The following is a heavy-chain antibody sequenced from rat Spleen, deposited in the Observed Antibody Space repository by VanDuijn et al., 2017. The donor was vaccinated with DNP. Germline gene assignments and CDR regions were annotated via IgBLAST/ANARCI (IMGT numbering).Heavy chain of an antibody. CDR2: INTDGGGT. Sequence: EVQLVETGGGLVQPGRSLKLSCVASGFTFSSYWMYWIRQAPGKGLEWVASINTDGGGTDYPDSVKGRFTISRDNAENTVYLQMNSLRSEDTATYYCAKGVGARFDYWGQGVMVTVSS. D-gene: IGHD5-1*01. J-gene: IGHJ2*01. CDR3: AKGVGARFDY. CDR1: GFTFSSYW. V-gene: IGHV5-58*01.